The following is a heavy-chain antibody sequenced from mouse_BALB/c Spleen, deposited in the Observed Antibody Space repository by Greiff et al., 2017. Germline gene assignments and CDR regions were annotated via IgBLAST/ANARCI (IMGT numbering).Heavy chain of an antibody. CDR1: GFTFSSYG. CDR2: INSNGGST. Sequence: EVQVVESGGGLVQPGGSLKLSCAASGFTFSSYGMSWVRQTPDKRLELVATINSNGGSTYYPDSVKGRFTISRDNAKNTLYLQMSSLKSEDTAMYYCARDGGRTPFAYWGQGTLVTVSA. CDR3: ARDGGRTPFAY. V-gene: IGHV5-6-3*01. J-gene: IGHJ3*01.